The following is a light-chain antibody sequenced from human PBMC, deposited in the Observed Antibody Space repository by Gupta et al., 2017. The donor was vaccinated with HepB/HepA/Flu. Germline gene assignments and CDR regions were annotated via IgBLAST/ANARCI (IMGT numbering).Light chain of an antibody. Sequence: EIVMPQSPATLSVSPGERATLSCRASKSISTNLAWYQQKPGQAPRLLIYGASTRATGIPARFSGSGSGTEFTLIISSLQDEDFAIYYCQHYNYWPPWTFGQGTKVEI. V-gene: IGKV3-15*01. CDR2: GAS. CDR1: KSISTN. J-gene: IGKJ1*01. CDR3: QHYNYWPPWT.